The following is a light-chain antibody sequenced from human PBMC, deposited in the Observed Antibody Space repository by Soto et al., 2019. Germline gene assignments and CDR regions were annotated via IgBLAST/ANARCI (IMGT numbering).Light chain of an antibody. V-gene: IGKV3-11*01. CDR2: DAS. CDR1: QSVSSY. J-gene: IGKJ3*01. CDR3: QQRSNWHS. Sequence: IVLTQSPATLSLSPGERATLSCRASQSVSSYLAWYQQKPGQAPRLLIYDASNRATGIPARLSGSGSGTDFTLAISSLEPEDFAVYYCQQRSNWHSFGPGTKVDIK.